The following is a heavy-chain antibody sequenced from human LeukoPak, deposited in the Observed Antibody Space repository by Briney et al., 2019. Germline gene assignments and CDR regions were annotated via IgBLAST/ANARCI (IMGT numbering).Heavy chain of an antibody. D-gene: IGHD3-22*01. Sequence: GASVTVSFTASGGTFTIYAISWVRQAPGQGLERMGRIIPIFGIANYAQKYQGRDTITADKSTTTAYLELSSLSSEDTAVYYCSRSPDYYVISGYYLYYFDYWGQGTLVTVSS. J-gene: IGHJ4*02. CDR1: GGTFTIYA. CDR3: SRSPDYYVISGYYLYYFDY. V-gene: IGHV1-69*10. CDR2: IIPIFGIA.